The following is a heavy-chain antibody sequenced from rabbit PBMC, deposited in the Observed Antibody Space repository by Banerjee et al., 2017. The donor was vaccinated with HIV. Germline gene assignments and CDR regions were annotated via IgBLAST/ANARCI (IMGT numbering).Heavy chain of an antibody. Sequence: QEQLEESGGDLVKPEGSLTLTCTASGFSFSSSYWIWWVRQAPGKGLEWIACIDGGSSGSTHYANWAKGRFTISKTSSTTVTLQVTSLTAADTATYFCARAGGFENYFNLWGQGTLVTVS. J-gene: IGHJ4*01. CDR1: GFSFSSSYW. CDR2: IDGGSSGST. CDR3: ARAGGFENYFNL. D-gene: IGHD1-1*01. V-gene: IGHV1S45*01.